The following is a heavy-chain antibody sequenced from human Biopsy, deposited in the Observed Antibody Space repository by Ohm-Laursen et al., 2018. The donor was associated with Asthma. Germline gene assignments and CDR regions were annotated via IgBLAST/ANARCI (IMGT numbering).Heavy chain of an antibody. D-gene: IGHD3-22*01. CDR2: ISYTGTT. V-gene: IGHV4-31*11. J-gene: IGHJ3*02. Sequence: SETLSLTCAVSGDSSNSGGYSWTWIRQLPGKGLEWIGYISYTGTTYYNPSLKSRISMTVDTSKIQFSLKLSSVTAADTAIYYCARERMFFYDSSGYGAFDIWGQGTLVTVS. CDR3: ARERMFFYDSSGYGAFDI. CDR1: GDSSNSGGYS.